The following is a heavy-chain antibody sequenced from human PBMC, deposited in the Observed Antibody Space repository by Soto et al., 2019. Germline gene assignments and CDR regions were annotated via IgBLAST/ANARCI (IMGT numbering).Heavy chain of an antibody. CDR1: GFTFSSYW. J-gene: IGHJ5*02. CDR3: ARDPAWFRAFDP. V-gene: IGHV3-74*01. CDR2: INSDGSST. Sequence: EVQLVESGGGLVQPGGSLRLSCAASGFTFSSYWMHWVRQAPGKGLVWVSRINSDGSSTNYADSVKGRFTISRDNAKNTLYLQMNSLRAEDTAVYYCARDPAWFRAFDPWGQGTLVTVSS. D-gene: IGHD3-10*01.